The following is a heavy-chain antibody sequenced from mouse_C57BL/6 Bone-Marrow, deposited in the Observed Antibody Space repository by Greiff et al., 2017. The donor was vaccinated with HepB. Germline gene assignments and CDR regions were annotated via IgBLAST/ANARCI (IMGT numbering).Heavy chain of an antibody. CDR3: ARGGYYGNYVWFAY. Sequence: VQLQQSGPELVKPGASVKISCKASGYTFTDYYMNWVKQSHGKSLEWIGDINPNNGGTSYNQKFKGKATLTVDKSSSTAYMELRSLTSEDSAVYYCARGGYYGNYVWFAYWGQGTLVTVSA. CDR1: GYTFTDYY. CDR2: INPNNGGT. D-gene: IGHD2-1*01. V-gene: IGHV1-26*01. J-gene: IGHJ3*01.